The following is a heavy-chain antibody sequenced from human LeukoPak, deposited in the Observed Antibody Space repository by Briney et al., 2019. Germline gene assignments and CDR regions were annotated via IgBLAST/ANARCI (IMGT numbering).Heavy chain of an antibody. Sequence: SVKVSCKASGGTLSSYAISWVRQAPGQGLEWMGRNIPIFGTANYAQKFQGRVTITTDESTSTAYMELSSLRSEDTAVYYCATEAYCSGGSCRAAEEGYFDYWGQGTLVTVSS. CDR3: ATEAYCSGGSCRAAEEGYFDY. CDR2: NIPIFGTA. V-gene: IGHV1-69*05. CDR1: GGTLSSYA. D-gene: IGHD2-15*01. J-gene: IGHJ4*02.